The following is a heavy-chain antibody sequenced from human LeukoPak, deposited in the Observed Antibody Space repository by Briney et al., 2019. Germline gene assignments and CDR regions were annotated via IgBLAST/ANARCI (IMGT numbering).Heavy chain of an antibody. Sequence: PGGSLRLSCAASGFTFSSYWMSWVRQAPGKGLEWVANIKQDGSEKYYVDSVKGRFTISRDNAKNSLYLQMNSLRAEDTAVYYCARVGLAVAGPYFDYWGQGTLVTVSS. CDR3: ARVGLAVAGPYFDY. CDR1: GFTFSSYW. J-gene: IGHJ4*02. CDR2: IKQDGSEK. V-gene: IGHV3-7*01. D-gene: IGHD6-19*01.